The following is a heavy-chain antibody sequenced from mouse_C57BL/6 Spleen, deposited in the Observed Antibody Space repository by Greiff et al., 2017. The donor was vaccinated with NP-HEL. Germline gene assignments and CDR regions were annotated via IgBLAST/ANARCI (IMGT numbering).Heavy chain of an antibody. D-gene: IGHD1-1*01. CDR1: GYTFTSYW. J-gene: IGHJ4*01. V-gene: IGHV1-64*01. Sequence: QVQLKQPGAELVKPGASVKLSCKASGYTFTSYWMHWVKQRPGQGLEWIGMIHPNSGSTNYNEKFKSKATLTVDKSSSTAYMQLSSLTSEDSAVYYCAREGIYYGSSSLYAMDYWGQGTSVTVSS. CDR2: IHPNSGST. CDR3: AREGIYYGSSSLYAMDY.